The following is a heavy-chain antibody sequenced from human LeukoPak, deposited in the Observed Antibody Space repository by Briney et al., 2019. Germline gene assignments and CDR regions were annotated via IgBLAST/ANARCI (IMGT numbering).Heavy chain of an antibody. D-gene: IGHD3-10*01. CDR3: ARGRRRRVVRGVIDYYYYMDV. CDR2: MNPNSGNT. J-gene: IGHJ6*03. V-gene: IGHV1-8*01. Sequence: ASVKVSCKASGYTFTSYDINCVRQATGQGLEWMGWMNPNSGNTCYAHKFQGRVTITRNTSISTAYMELSSLRSEDTAVYYCARGRRRRVVRGVIDYYYYMDVWGKGTTVTISS. CDR1: GYTFTSYD.